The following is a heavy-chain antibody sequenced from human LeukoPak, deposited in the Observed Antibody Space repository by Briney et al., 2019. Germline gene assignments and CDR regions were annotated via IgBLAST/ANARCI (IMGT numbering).Heavy chain of an antibody. CDR2: IVSNGDIT. Sequence: LRGGFLRLSCSASGFTFSRYGMHWVRQAPGKGLEYVSAIVSNGDITYYADSVKGRFTISRDNAKNTLYLQMSSLRPDDTAVYYCARGQGYFEEWGQGTRVTVSS. CDR3: ARGQGYFEE. V-gene: IGHV3-64D*09. CDR1: GFTFSRYG. J-gene: IGHJ4*02.